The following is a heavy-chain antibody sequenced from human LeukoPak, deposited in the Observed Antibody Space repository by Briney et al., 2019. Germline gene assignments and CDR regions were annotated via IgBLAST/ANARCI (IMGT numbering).Heavy chain of an antibody. CDR3: ARGPQWLVPYFDY. Sequence: GGSLRLSCAASGFTVSSNYMSWVRQAPGKGLEWVSVIYSGGGTYYADSVKGRFTISRDKSKNTLYLQMNSLRAEDTAVYYCARGPQWLVPYFDYWGQGTLVTVSS. J-gene: IGHJ4*02. CDR2: IYSGGGT. D-gene: IGHD6-19*01. CDR1: GFTVSSNY. V-gene: IGHV3-66*02.